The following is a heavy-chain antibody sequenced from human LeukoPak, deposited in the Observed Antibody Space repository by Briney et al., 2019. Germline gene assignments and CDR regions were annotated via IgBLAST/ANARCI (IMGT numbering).Heavy chain of an antibody. V-gene: IGHV1-18*01. CDR3: AREADSTIHYYDSSGYYGMDV. D-gene: IGHD3-22*01. CDR2: ISAYNGNT. J-gene: IGHJ6*02. Sequence: ASVKVSCKASGYTFTSYGISWVRQAPGQGLEWMGWISAYNGNTNYAQKLQGRVTMTTDTSTSTAYMELRSLRSDDTAVYYCAREADSTIHYYDSSGYYGMDVWGQGTTVTVSS. CDR1: GYTFTSYG.